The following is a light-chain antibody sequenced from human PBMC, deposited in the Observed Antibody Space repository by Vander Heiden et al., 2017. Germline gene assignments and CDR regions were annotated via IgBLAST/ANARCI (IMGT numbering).Light chain of an antibody. J-gene: IGKJ2*01. V-gene: IGKV1-39*01. CDR2: GAS. CDR1: HTMANY. Sequence: DIQMTQSPSSLSASVGDRVTITCRASHTMANYLNWYQQKPGKAPHLLIYGASNLKSGVPSRFSGSGSHTDFTLTTSSLQPEDFATYYCQQTYGTLYKCGQGTKLAIK. CDR3: QQTYGTLYK.